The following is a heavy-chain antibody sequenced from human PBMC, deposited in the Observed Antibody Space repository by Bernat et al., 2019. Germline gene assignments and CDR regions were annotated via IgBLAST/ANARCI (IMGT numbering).Heavy chain of an antibody. J-gene: IGHJ6*02. CDR3: AGKTSRRGFYGMDV. CDR1: GFTFSNYG. CDR2: IWFDARNK. V-gene: IGHV3-33*01. Sequence: QAQLVESGGGVVQPGGSLRLSCAASGFTFSNYGFHWVRQAPGKGLEWVAVIWFDARNKYYADSVKGRFTISRDNSNSTLYLQMNSLRAEDTAVYFCAGKTSRRGFYGMDVWGQGTTVTVS.